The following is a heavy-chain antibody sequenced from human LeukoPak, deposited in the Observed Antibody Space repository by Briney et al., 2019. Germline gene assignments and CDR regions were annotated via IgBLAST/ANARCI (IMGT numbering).Heavy chain of an antibody. CDR3: ARVWQDYSGVDY. Sequence: GGSLRLSCAASGFTFSIHWMTWVRQAPGKGLEWISYISTTGTTIHYADSVKGRFAISRDNAKSSLYLQMNSLRDEDTAVYYCARVWQDYSGVDYWGQGTPVTVSS. V-gene: IGHV3-48*02. D-gene: IGHD2-21*01. CDR1: GFTFSIHW. J-gene: IGHJ4*02. CDR2: ISTTGTTI.